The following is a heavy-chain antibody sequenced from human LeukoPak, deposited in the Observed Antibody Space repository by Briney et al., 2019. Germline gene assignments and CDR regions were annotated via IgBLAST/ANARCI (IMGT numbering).Heavy chain of an antibody. Sequence: PGGSLRLSCAASGFTFGSYAMSWVRQAPGKGLEWVSAISGSGGSTYYADSVKGRFTISRDNSKDTLYLQMNSLRAEDTAVYYCAKDRVTMVRGVPNWFDPWGQGTLVTVSS. CDR3: AKDRVTMVRGVPNWFDP. CDR1: GFTFGSYA. V-gene: IGHV3-23*01. J-gene: IGHJ5*02. CDR2: ISGSGGST. D-gene: IGHD3-10*01.